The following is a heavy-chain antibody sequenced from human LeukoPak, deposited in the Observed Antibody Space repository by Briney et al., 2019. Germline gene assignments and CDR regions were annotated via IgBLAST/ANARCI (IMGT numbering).Heavy chain of an antibody. V-gene: IGHV5-51*01. Sequence: GESLKISCKGSGYSFTSYWIGWVRQMPGKGLEWMGIIYPGDSDTRYSPSFQGQVTISADKSISTAYLQWSSLKASDTAMYYCARLHATYSGYDLFPYGMDVWGQGTTVTVSS. J-gene: IGHJ6*02. CDR1: GYSFTSYW. CDR3: ARLHATYSGYDLFPYGMDV. CDR2: IYPGDSDT. D-gene: IGHD5-12*01.